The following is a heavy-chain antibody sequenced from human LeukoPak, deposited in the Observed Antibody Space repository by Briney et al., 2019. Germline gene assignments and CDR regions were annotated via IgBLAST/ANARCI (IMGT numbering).Heavy chain of an antibody. CDR2: INPNSGGT. J-gene: IGHJ5*02. Sequence: ASVKVSCKASGCTFTGYYMHWVRQAPGQGLEWMGWINPNSGGTNYAQKFQGRVTMTRDTSISTAYMELSRLRSDDTAVYYCARDALTSNWDNWFDPGGQGTLVTVPS. D-gene: IGHD7-27*01. V-gene: IGHV1-2*02. CDR1: GCTFTGYY. CDR3: ARDALTSNWDNWFDP.